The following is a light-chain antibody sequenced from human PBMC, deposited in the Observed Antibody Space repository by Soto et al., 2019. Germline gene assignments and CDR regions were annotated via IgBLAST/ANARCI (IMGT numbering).Light chain of an antibody. CDR1: QSISSY. J-gene: IGKJ5*01. Sequence: DIQMTQSPSSLSASVGDRVTITCRASQSISSYLNWYQQKPGKAPKLLIYAASTLQRGVPSRFSGSASGTDLTLTIGRLQPEDSATYYCQQSYSPPPITFGHGTRLESK. CDR3: QQSYSPPPIT. CDR2: AAS. V-gene: IGKV1-39*01.